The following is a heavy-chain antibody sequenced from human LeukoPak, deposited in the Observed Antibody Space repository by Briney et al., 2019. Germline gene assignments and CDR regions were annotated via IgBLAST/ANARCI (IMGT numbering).Heavy chain of an antibody. V-gene: IGHV3-7*01. CDR1: GFTFSSYW. CDR3: ARAPLRRSGRYFDY. Sequence: GGSLRLSCAASGFTFSSYWMSWVRQAPGKGLEWVANIKQDGSEKYYVDSVKGRFTISRDNAKSSLYLQMNSLRAEDTAVYYCARAPLRRSGRYFDYWGQGTLVTVSS. CDR2: IKQDGSEK. J-gene: IGHJ4*02. D-gene: IGHD1-26*01.